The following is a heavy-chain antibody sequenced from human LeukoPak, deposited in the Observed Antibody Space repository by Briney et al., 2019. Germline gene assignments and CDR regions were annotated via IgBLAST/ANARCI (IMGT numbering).Heavy chain of an antibody. J-gene: IGHJ6*02. Sequence: ASVKVSCKASGYTFTSYGISWVRQAPGQGLEWMGWISAYNGNTNYAQKLQGRVTMTTDTSTSTAYMELRSLRSDDTAVYYCARVPPYGNDEGYYYYYGMDVWGQGTTVTVSS. V-gene: IGHV1-18*01. D-gene: IGHD4-11*01. CDR3: ARVPPYGNDEGYYYYYGMDV. CDR2: ISAYNGNT. CDR1: GYTFTSYG.